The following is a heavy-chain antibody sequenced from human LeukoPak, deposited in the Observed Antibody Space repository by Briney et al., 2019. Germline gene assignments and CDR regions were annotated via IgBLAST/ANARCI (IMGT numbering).Heavy chain of an antibody. CDR2: ISSSSSYI. D-gene: IGHD2-2*01. V-gene: IGHV3-21*01. Sequence: NPGGSLRLSCAASGFTFSSYSMNWVRQAPEKGLEWVSSISSSSSYIYYADSVKGRFTISRDNAKNSLYLQMNSLRAEDTAVYYCARDQGLVVPAAEESLDYWGQGTLVTVSS. J-gene: IGHJ4*02. CDR1: GFTFSSYS. CDR3: ARDQGLVVPAAEESLDY.